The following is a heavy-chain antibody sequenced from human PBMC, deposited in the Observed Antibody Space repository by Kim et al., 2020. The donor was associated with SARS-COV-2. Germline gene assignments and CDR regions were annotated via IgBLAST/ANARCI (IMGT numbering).Heavy chain of an antibody. CDR1: GFTFDDYA. J-gene: IGHJ6*02. CDR3: AKDITAAGAYDYVWGSYRYGMDV. CDR2: ISWNSGSI. Sequence: GGSLRLSCAASGFTFDDYAMHWVRQAPGKGLEWVSGISWNSGSIGYADSVKGRFTISRDNAKNSLYLQMNSLRAEDTALYYCAKDITAAGAYDYVWGSYRYGMDVWGQGTTVTVSS. V-gene: IGHV3-9*01. D-gene: IGHD3-16*02.